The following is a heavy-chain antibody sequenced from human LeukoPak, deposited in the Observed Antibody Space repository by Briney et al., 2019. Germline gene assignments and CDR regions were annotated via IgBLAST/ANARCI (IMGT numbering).Heavy chain of an antibody. Sequence: GGSLRLSCAASGLTFSNAWMIWVGQAPGKGLEWVGLLKSKADGATTDYASPVKGRFTISRDDPKNTLYLQMNSLKTEDTAVYYCTTDVPYQGFGEFDYWGQGTLVTVSS. CDR3: TTDVPYQGFGEFDY. V-gene: IGHV3-15*01. CDR1: GLTFSNAW. D-gene: IGHD3-10*01. CDR2: LKSKADGATT. J-gene: IGHJ4*02.